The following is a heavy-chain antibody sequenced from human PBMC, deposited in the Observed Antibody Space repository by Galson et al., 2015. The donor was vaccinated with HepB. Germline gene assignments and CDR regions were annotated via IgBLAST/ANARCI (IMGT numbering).Heavy chain of an antibody. V-gene: IGHV1-24*01. CDR1: GYTLTELS. CDR2: FDPEDGET. CDR3: ATTLSRGGLLRWSNWFDP. J-gene: IGHJ5*02. D-gene: IGHD4-23*01. Sequence: SVKVSCKVSGYTLTELSMHWVRQAPGKGLEWMGGFDPEDGETIYAQKFQGRVTMTEDTSTDTAYMELSSLRSEDTAVYYCATTLSRGGLLRWSNWFDPWGQGTLVTVSS.